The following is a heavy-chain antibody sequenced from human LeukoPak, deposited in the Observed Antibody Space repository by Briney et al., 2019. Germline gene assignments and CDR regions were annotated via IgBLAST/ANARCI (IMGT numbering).Heavy chain of an antibody. CDR1: GGSISSSSYD. D-gene: IGHD5-12*01. J-gene: IGHJ4*02. Sequence: SETLSLTCTVSGGSISSSSYDWGWIRQPPGKGLEGIGSIYYSGSTYYNPSLKCRVTISVDTSKHQFSLKLSSVSAADTAVYYCARQAGGYSVFDYWGQGTLVTVSS. CDR2: IYYSGST. V-gene: IGHV4-39*01. CDR3: ARQAGGYSVFDY.